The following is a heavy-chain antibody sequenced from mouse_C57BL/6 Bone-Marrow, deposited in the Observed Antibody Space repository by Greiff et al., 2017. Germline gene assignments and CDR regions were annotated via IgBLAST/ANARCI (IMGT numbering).Heavy chain of an antibody. CDR2: IDPSDSYT. CDR3: ALITTVVADY. D-gene: IGHD1-1*01. J-gene: IGHJ2*01. CDR1: GYTFTSYW. V-gene: IGHV1-69*01. Sequence: LVESGAELVMPGASVKLSCKASGYTFTSYWMHWVKQRPGQGLEWIGEIDPSDSYTNYNQKFKGKSTLTVDKSSSTAYMQLSSLTSEDSAVYYCALITTVVADYWGQGTTLTVSS.